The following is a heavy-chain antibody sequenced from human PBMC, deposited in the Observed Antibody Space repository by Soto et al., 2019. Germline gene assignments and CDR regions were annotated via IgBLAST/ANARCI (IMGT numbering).Heavy chain of an antibody. D-gene: IGHD6-13*01. Sequence: SETLSLTCTVSGGSISSYYWSWIRQPPGKGLEWIGYIYYSGSTYYNPSLKSRVTISVDTSKNQFSLKLSSVTAADTAVYYCARLFMFLPQLAEFDYWGQGTLVTVSS. CDR3: ARLFMFLPQLAEFDY. CDR1: GGSISSYY. CDR2: IYYSGST. J-gene: IGHJ4*02. V-gene: IGHV4-59*08.